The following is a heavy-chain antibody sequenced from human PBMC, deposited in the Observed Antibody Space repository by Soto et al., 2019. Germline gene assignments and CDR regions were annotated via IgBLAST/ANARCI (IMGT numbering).Heavy chain of an antibody. CDR1: GFTFTSSA. CDR2: IVVGRGNT. D-gene: IGHD6-25*01. J-gene: IGHJ4*02. Sequence: GASVKVSCKASGFTFTSSAMQWVRQARGQRLEWIGWIVVGRGNTNYAQKFQERVTFTRDMSTSTAYMELSSLRSEDTAVYYCAADHIAALIWGQGTLVTVSS. CDR3: AADHIAALI. V-gene: IGHV1-58*02.